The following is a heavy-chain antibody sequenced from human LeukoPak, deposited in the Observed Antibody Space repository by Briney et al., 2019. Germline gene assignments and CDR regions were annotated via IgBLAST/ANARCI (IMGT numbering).Heavy chain of an antibody. CDR2: IYYSGST. CDR3: ARWTYGGNSDFDY. CDR1: GGSISSYY. V-gene: IGHV4-59*01. D-gene: IGHD4-23*01. J-gene: IGHJ4*02. Sequence: SETLSLTCTVSGGSISSYYWSWIRQPPGKGLEWIGYIYYSGSTNYNPSLKSRVTISVDTSKNQFSLKLSSVTAADTAVYYCARWTYGGNSDFDYWGQGTLVTVSS.